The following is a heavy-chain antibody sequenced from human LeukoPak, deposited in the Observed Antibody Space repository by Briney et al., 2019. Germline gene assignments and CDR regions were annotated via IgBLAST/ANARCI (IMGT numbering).Heavy chain of an antibody. CDR3: AKDSAPGPRRLFEYFQH. J-gene: IGHJ1*01. V-gene: IGHV3-30*02. CDR1: GFTFSSYG. Sequence: PGGSLRLSCAASGFTFSSYGMHWVRQAPGKGLEWVAFIRYDGSNKYYADSVKGRFTISRDNSKNTLYLQMNSLRAEDTAVYYCAKDSAPGPRRLFEYFQHWGQGTLVTVSS. D-gene: IGHD3-22*01. CDR2: IRYDGSNK.